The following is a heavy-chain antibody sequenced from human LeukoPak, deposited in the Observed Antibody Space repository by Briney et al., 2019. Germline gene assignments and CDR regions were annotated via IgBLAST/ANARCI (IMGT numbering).Heavy chain of an antibody. V-gene: IGHV4-39*07. J-gene: IGHJ5*02. CDR1: GGSISSSSYY. CDR3: ARESRQQLYNWFDP. D-gene: IGHD6-13*01. Sequence: SSETLSLTCTVSGGSISSSSYYWGWIRQPPGEGLEWIGSIYYSGSTYYNPSLKSRVTISVDTSKNQFSLKLSSVTAADTAVYYCARESRQQLYNWFDPWGQGTLVTVSS. CDR2: IYYSGST.